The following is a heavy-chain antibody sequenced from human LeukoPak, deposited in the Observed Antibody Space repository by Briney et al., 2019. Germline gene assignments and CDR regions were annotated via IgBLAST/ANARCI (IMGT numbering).Heavy chain of an antibody. CDR2: ISGSGGRT. Sequence: AGGSLRLSCAASGFTFSNAWMSWVRQAPGKGLEWVSAISGSGGRTQYADSVKGRFTISRDNSRNTLYLQMNSLRAEDTAVYYCARDFSGSSSSSYYYYYYMDVWGKGTTVTVSS. CDR3: ARDFSGSSSSSYYYYYYMDV. V-gene: IGHV3-23*01. CDR1: GFTFSNAW. J-gene: IGHJ6*03. D-gene: IGHD6-6*01.